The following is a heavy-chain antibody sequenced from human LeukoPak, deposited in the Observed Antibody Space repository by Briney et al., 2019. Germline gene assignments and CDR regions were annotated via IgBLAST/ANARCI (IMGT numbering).Heavy chain of an antibody. Sequence: PGGSLRLSCAASGFTFSRVAMSWGRQAPGKGLEWVSAISGSGSDTYYADSVEGRFTVSRDNSKNTLYLQMNSLRAEDTALYYCAKDRYGDYSFESWGQGTLVTVSS. CDR1: GFTFSRVA. D-gene: IGHD4-17*01. V-gene: IGHV3-23*01. J-gene: IGHJ4*02. CDR2: ISGSGSDT. CDR3: AKDRYGDYSFES.